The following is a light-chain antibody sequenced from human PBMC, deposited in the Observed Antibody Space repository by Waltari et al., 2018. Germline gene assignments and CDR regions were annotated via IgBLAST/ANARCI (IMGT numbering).Light chain of an antibody. Sequence: AIRMTQSPSSLSASIGDRVTISCRASQGVSTYLAWYQQTPGKAPSLLIHAASTLQSGVPSRFSGSGTGTDFTLTITCLQSEDFATYYCQQYHDYPWTFGQGTKVDI. V-gene: IGKV1-8*01. CDR3: QQYHDYPWT. CDR2: AAS. J-gene: IGKJ1*01. CDR1: QGVSTY.